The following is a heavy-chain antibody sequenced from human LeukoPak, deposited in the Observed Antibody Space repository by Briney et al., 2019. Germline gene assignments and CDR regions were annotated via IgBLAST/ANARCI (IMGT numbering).Heavy chain of an antibody. CDR1: GFTFSSYS. CDR3: ARDTPHRIAVALDY. CDR2: ISYDGSNK. D-gene: IGHD6-19*01. J-gene: IGHJ4*02. V-gene: IGHV3-30*03. Sequence: GGSLRLSCAASGFTFSSYSMNWVRQAPGKGLEWVAVISYDGSNKCYADSVKGRFTISRDNSKNTLYLQMNSLRAEDTAVYYCARDTPHRIAVALDYWGQGTLVTVSS.